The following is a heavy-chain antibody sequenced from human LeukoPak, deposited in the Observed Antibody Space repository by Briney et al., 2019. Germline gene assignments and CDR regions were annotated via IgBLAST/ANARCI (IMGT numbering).Heavy chain of an antibody. CDR1: GFTFSAYS. CDR2: ITSNGGST. D-gene: IGHD2-21*02. Sequence: QPGGPLRLSCAASGFTFSAYSMHWVRQAPGKGLEYVSGITSNGGSTYYANSVKGRFTISRDNSKNTLYLQMGSLRAEDMAVYYCARGNQAQVTATTLVDYWGQGTLVTVSS. V-gene: IGHV3-64*01. J-gene: IGHJ4*02. CDR3: ARGNQAQVTATTLVDY.